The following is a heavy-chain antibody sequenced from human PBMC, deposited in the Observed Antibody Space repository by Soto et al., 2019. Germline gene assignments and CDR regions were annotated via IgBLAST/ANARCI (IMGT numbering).Heavy chain of an antibody. V-gene: IGHV3-48*01. J-gene: IGHJ5*02. CDR1: GFTFSSYS. CDR2: ISSSSSTI. D-gene: IGHD3-10*01. Sequence: EVQLVASGGGLVQPVGSLRLSCAAAGFTFSSYSMNWVRQAPGKGLEWVSYISSSSSTIYYADSVKGRFTISRDNAKNSLYLQMNSLRAEDTAVYSCAREGYYLNWFDPWGQGTLVTVSS. CDR3: AREGYYLNWFDP.